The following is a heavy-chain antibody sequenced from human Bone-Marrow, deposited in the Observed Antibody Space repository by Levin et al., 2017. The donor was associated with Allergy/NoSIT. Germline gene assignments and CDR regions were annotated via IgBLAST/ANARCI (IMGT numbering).Heavy chain of an antibody. CDR3: ARGGLGYCTSVNCGSVTYYYYYHIDV. Sequence: SETLSLTCAVYAGSFSDYFWTWVRQSPRKGLEWIGEINDDGSATYNPSLKRRVTISIDKSKNHLSLKLKSVTAADTAVYYCARGGLGYCTSVNCGSVTYYYYYHIDVWVEGSAVTVSS. CDR1: AGSFSDYF. J-gene: IGHJ6*03. D-gene: IGHD2-8*02. CDR2: INDDGSA. V-gene: IGHV4-34*01.